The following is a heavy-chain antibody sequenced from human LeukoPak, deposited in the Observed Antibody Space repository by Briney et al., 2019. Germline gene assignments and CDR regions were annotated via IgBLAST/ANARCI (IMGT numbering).Heavy chain of an antibody. CDR1: LFTFSSYA. CDR3: AKTMVRGVIIEDFVY. D-gene: IGHD3-10*01. V-gene: IGHV3-23*01. CDR2: ISGSVGST. J-gene: IGHJ4*02. Sequence: GGSLRLSCAASLFTFSSYAMSWVRQAPGKGLEWVSAISGSVGSTYYAHSVKSRFTISRDNSKNTLYLQMTSLRAEDTAVYYCAKTMVRGVIIEDFVYWGQGTLVTVSS.